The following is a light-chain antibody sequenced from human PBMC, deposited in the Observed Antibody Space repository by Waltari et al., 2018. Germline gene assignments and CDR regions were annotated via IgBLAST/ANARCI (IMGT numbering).Light chain of an antibody. CDR2: FND. J-gene: IGLJ2*01. CDR1: SSNIGRNT. CDR3: AAWDDSLNGVG. Sequence: QYVLTQPPSASGTPGQRVAISCSGSSSNIGRNTVNWYQPLPRTAPKLLLYFNDQRPSGVPDRFSGSKSGTSASLAISGLRSEDEADYYCAAWDDSLNGVGFGGGTKLTVL. V-gene: IGLV1-44*01.